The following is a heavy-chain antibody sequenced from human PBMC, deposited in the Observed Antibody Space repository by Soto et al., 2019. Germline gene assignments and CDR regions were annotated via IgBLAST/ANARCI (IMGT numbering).Heavy chain of an antibody. Sequence: QVQLQESGPGLMKPSQTLSLTCTFPGCAISSGDYYWSWIRQHPRNGLEWIGYIYYSGSTYYNPSLKSRVTISVDTSKTQFSLKLRSVTAADTAVYYCARWWSGSRQGFDPWGQGTLVTVSS. V-gene: IGHV4-31*03. CDR1: GCAISSGDYY. D-gene: IGHD3-3*01. CDR2: IYYSGST. J-gene: IGHJ5*02. CDR3: ARWWSGSRQGFDP.